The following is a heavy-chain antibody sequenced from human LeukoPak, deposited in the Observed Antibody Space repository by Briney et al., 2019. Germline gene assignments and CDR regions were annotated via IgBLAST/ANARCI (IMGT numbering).Heavy chain of an antibody. Sequence: GGSLRLSCAASGFTFSSYGMHWVRQAPGKGLEWVAFIRYDGSNKYYADSVKGRFTISRDNSKNTLYLQMNSLRAEDTAVYYCAKDKLLAPTTFDYSGQGTLLTVSS. CDR3: AKDKLLAPTTFDY. CDR1: GFTFSSYG. J-gene: IGHJ4*02. V-gene: IGHV3-30*02. D-gene: IGHD1-1*01. CDR2: IRYDGSNK.